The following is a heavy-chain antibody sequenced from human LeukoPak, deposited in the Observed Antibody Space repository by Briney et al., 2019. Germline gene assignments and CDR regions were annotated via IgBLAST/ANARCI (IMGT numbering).Heavy chain of an antibody. CDR2: INPSGGST. J-gene: IGHJ4*02. D-gene: IGHD1-26*01. CDR3: ARFDRSYSGSYYFCDY. CDR1: GYTFTSYY. V-gene: IGHV1-46*01. Sequence: ASVKVSCKASGYTFTSYYMHWVRQAPGQGLEWMGIINPSGGSTSYAQKFQGRVTMTRDTSTSTVYMELRSLRSDDTAVYYCARFDRSYSGSYYFCDYWGQGTLVTVSS.